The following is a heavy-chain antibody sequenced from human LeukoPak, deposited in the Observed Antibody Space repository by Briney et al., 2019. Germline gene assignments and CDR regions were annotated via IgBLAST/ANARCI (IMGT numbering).Heavy chain of an antibody. Sequence: PSETLSLTCTVSGGSISSYYWSWIRQPAGKGLEWIGRIYTSGNTNYNPSLKSRVTMSVDTSKNQFSLKLTSVTAADTAVYYCAREAFITMVRGMFDPWGLGTLVTVSS. J-gene: IGHJ5*02. D-gene: IGHD3-10*01. V-gene: IGHV4-4*07. CDR2: IYTSGNT. CDR3: AREAFITMVRGMFDP. CDR1: GGSISSYY.